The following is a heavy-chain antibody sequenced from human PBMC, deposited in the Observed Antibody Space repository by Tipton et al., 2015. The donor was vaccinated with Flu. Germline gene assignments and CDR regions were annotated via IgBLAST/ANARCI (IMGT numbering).Heavy chain of an antibody. CDR3: ASKVANWGVWEPLDY. J-gene: IGHJ4*01. CDR2: IYSSGIT. CDR1: GGSLSSFY. D-gene: IGHD7-27*01. V-gene: IGHV4-4*07. Sequence: TLSLTCTVSGGSLSSFYWTWIRQPAGKGLEWIGRIYSSGITKYNPSLKSRVTMSIDTSKNQFSLKLTSVTAADTAVYYCASKVANWGVWEPLDYWGHGTLVTVSS.